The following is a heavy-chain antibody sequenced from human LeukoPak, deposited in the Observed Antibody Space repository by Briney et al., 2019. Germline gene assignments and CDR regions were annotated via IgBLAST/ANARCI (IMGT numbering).Heavy chain of an antibody. CDR2: ISGSGGST. CDR3: AKGFVEGYDLSWFDP. V-gene: IGHV3-23*01. Sequence: GGSLRLSCAASGFTFSSYAMSWVRQAPGKGLEWVSAISGSGGSTYYADSVKGRFTISRDNSKNTLYLQMNSLRAEDTAVYYCAKGFVEGYDLSWFDPWGQGTLVTVSS. D-gene: IGHD3-3*01. CDR1: GFTFSSYA. J-gene: IGHJ5*02.